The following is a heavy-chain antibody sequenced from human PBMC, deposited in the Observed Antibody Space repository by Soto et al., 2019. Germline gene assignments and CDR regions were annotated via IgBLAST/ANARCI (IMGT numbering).Heavy chain of an antibody. CDR3: ARHYSSGSRNWFDP. Sequence: SETLSLTCSVSGGSINSSSYFWGWVRQPPGKGLEWIGSIYYSGSTYYNPSLRSRVTISVDTPKNQFSLKLSSVTAADTAVFYCARHYSSGSRNWFDPWGQGTLVTVSS. V-gene: IGHV4-39*01. J-gene: IGHJ5*02. D-gene: IGHD6-19*01. CDR2: IYYSGST. CDR1: GGSINSSSYF.